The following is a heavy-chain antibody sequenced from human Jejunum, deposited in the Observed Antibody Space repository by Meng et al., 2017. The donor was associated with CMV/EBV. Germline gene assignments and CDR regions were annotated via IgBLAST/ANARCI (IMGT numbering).Heavy chain of an antibody. CDR1: GDSITNNSHF. Sequence: QLKLQESGPGRVKPPETLSLTCTVPGDSITNNSHFWGWIRQSPGKGLEWIWTIYYTGTTYNNPSLKSRVAISIDTSKNQFSLKLTSVTAADTAKYYCARGIYDFWEPDYWGQGTLVTVSS. CDR2: IYYTGTT. J-gene: IGHJ4*02. D-gene: IGHD3/OR15-3a*01. CDR3: ARGIYDFWEPDY. V-gene: IGHV4-39*07.